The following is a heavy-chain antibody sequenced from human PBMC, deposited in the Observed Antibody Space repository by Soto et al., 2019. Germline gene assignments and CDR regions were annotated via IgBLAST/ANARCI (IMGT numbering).Heavy chain of an antibody. CDR3: AKFGDYYYSLFDY. V-gene: IGHV3-23*01. CDR1: GFIFRNYS. D-gene: IGHD3-22*01. Sequence: GGSLILSCAASGFIFRNYSMSWVRQAPGKGLEWVSVITLSGGSVYYADSVKGRFTVSRDNSQNTLYLQMNSLRAEDTAVYYCAKFGDYYYSLFDYWGQGTPVTVSS. J-gene: IGHJ4*02. CDR2: ITLSGGSV.